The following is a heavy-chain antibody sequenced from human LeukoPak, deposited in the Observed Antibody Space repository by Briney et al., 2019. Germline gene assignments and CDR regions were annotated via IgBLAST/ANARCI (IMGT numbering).Heavy chain of an antibody. CDR3: AREAAAPFDWFDP. D-gene: IGHD6-13*01. CDR2: IYYSGST. Sequence: SETLSLTCTVSGGSISSGDYYWSWIRQPPGKGLEWIGHIYYSGSTYYNPSLKSRVTISVDTSKNQFSLKLSSVTAADTAVYYCAREAAAPFDWFDPWGQGTLVTVSS. V-gene: IGHV4-30-4*01. CDR1: GGSISSGDYY. J-gene: IGHJ5*02.